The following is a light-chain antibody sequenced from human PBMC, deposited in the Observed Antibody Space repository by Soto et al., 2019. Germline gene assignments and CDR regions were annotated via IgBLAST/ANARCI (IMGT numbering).Light chain of an antibody. J-gene: IGLJ3*02. V-gene: IGLV2-23*02. Sequence: QSALTQPASVSGSPGQSITISCTGTSSDVGSYNLVSWYQQHPGKAPKLMIYEVSKRPSGVSNRFSGSKSGNTASLTISGLQAEDEADYYCCSYAGTWVFGGGNKVTVL. CDR3: CSYAGTWV. CDR1: SSDVGSYNL. CDR2: EVS.